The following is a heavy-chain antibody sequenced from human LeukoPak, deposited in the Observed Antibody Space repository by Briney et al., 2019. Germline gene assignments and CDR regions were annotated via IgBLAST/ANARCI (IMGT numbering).Heavy chain of an antibody. J-gene: IGHJ4*02. Sequence: ASVTVPYLDPGYTFTTYGIIWVRQAPGQGLEWMGWISAYNGNTNYAQKLQGRVTMTTYTSTSTAYMELRSLRSDDTAVYYCARDSPIYYHSGRYDAGHYWGQGTLVTVSS. CDR3: ARDSPIYYHSGRYDAGHY. V-gene: IGHV1-18*01. CDR2: ISAYNGNT. D-gene: IGHD3-22*01. CDR1: GYTFTTYG.